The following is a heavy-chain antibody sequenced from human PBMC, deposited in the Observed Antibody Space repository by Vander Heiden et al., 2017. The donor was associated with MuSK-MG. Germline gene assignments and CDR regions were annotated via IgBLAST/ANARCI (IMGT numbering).Heavy chain of an antibody. CDR2: ISGSGGST. V-gene: IGHV3-23*01. Sequence: EVQLLESGGGLVQPGGSLRLSCAASGFTFSSYAMSWVRQGPGKGLEWVSAISGSGGSTYYADSVKGRFTISRDNSKNTLYLQMNSLRAEDTAVYYCAKDPCSGGSCYYYFDYWGQGTLVTVSS. CDR3: AKDPCSGGSCYYYFDY. J-gene: IGHJ4*02. D-gene: IGHD2-15*01. CDR1: GFTFSSYA.